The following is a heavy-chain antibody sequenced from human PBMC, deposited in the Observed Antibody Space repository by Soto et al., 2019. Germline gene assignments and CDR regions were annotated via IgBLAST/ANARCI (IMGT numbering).Heavy chain of an antibody. CDR1: GGSFSGYY. V-gene: IGHV4-34*01. J-gene: IGHJ4*02. Sequence: SETLSLTCAVYGGSFSGYYWSCIRQPPWKGLEWIGEINHSGSTNYNPSLKSRVTISVDTSKNQFSLKLSSVTAADTAVYYCARGRLQFGRRYFDYWGQGTLVTVSS. CDR2: INHSGST. CDR3: ARGRLQFGRRYFDY. D-gene: IGHD5-12*01.